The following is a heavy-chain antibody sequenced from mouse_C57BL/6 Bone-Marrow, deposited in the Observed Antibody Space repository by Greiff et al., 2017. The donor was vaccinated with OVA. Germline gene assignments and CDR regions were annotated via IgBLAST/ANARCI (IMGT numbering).Heavy chain of an antibody. J-gene: IGHJ2*01. CDR1: GYSITSGYY. D-gene: IGHD1-2*01. Sequence: DVKLQESGPGLVKPSQSLSLTCSVTGYSITSGYYWNWIRQFPGNKLEWMGYISYDGSNNYNPSLKNRISITRDTSKNQFFLKLNSVTTEDTATYYCAREGGGRLFDYWGQGTTLTVSS. CDR2: ISYDGSN. V-gene: IGHV3-6*01. CDR3: AREGGGRLFDY.